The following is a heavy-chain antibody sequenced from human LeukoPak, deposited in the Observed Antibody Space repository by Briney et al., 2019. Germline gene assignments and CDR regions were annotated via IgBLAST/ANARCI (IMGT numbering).Heavy chain of an antibody. CDR3: ATVRLYSSGWYWAYYFDY. CDR2: FDPEDGET. Sequence: GASVKVSCKVSGYTLTELSMHWVRQAPGKGLEWMGGFDPEDGETIYAQKFQGRVTMTEDTSTDTAYTELSSLRSEDTAVYYCATVRLYSSGWYWAYYFDYWGQGTLVTVSS. D-gene: IGHD6-19*01. CDR1: GYTLTELS. J-gene: IGHJ4*02. V-gene: IGHV1-24*01.